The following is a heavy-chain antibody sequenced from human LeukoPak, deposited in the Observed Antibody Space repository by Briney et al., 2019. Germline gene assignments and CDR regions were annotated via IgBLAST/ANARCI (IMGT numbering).Heavy chain of an antibody. D-gene: IGHD6-6*01. Sequence: SQTLSLTCAISGDSVSSNSAAWNWIRQSPSRGLEWLGRTYYRSKWYNDYAVSVKSRITINPDTSKNQFSLQLNSVTPEDTAVYYCASGLYSSSSNVHHWFDPWGQGTLVTVSS. CDR2: TYYRSKWYN. CDR1: GDSVSSNSAA. J-gene: IGHJ5*02. CDR3: ASGLYSSSSNVHHWFDP. V-gene: IGHV6-1*01.